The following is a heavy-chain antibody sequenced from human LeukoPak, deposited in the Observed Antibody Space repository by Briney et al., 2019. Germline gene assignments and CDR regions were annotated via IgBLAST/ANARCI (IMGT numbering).Heavy chain of an antibody. CDR1: GGSFSGYY. CDR3: ARNKPASDSCYVDY. Sequence: PSETLSLTCAVYGGSFSGYYWSWIRQPPGKGLEWIGEINHSGSTNYNPSPKSRVTISVDTSKIQCSLKLSSVTAEDTAVYYCARNKPASDSCYVDYWGQGTLVTVSS. J-gene: IGHJ4*02. V-gene: IGHV4-34*01. D-gene: IGHD2-2*01. CDR2: INHSGST.